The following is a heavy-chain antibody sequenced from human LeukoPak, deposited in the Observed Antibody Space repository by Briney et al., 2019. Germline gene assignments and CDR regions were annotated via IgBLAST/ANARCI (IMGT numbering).Heavy chain of an antibody. J-gene: IGHJ4*02. CDR1: GFTFDDYA. CDR3: AKDTTYYYDSSGMEY. CDR2: ISWNSGSI. V-gene: IGHV3-9*01. D-gene: IGHD3-22*01. Sequence: RSLRLSCAASGFTFDDYAKHWVRQAPGKGLEWVSGISWNSGSIGYADSVKGRFTISRDNAKNSLYLQMNSLRAEDTALYYCAKDTTYYYDSSGMEYWGQGTLVTVSS.